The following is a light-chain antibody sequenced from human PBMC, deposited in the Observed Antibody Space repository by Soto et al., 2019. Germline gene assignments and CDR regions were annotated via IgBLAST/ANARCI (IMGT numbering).Light chain of an antibody. CDR2: EVS. J-gene: IGLJ2*01. CDR3: CSYAGSSTLV. CDR1: SSDVGSYNL. V-gene: IGLV2-23*02. Sequence: QSALTHPASVSGSPGQSITSSCTGTSSDVGSYNLVSWYQQHPGKAPKLMIYEVSKRPSGVSNRFSGSKSGNTASLTISGLQAEDEADYYCCSYAGSSTLVFGGGTKLTVL.